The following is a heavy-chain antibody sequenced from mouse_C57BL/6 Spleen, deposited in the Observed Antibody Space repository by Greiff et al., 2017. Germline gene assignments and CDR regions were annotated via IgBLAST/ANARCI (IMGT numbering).Heavy chain of an antibody. D-gene: IGHD3-3*01. J-gene: IGHJ3*01. Sequence: VKLMESGAELMKPGASVKLSCKATGYTFTGYWIEWVKQRPGHGLEWIGEILPGSGSTNYNEKFKGKATFTADPSSNTAYMQLSSLTTEDSAIYYCARRGLYPGFAYWGQGTLVTVSA. CDR1: GYTFTGYW. V-gene: IGHV1-9*01. CDR2: ILPGSGST. CDR3: ARRGLYPGFAY.